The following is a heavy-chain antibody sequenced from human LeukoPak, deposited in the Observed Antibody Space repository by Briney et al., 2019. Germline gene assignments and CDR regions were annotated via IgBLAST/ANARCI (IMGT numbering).Heavy chain of an antibody. V-gene: IGHV1-46*01. CDR2: INPSAGST. D-gene: IGHD6-19*01. Sequence: ASVKVSCKASGYTFTRHYMHWVRQAPGQGLEWMGIINPSAGSTSYAQKFQGRVTMTRDTSTSTVYMELSSLRSEDTAVYYCARGTQVTAVAGKYYYYGMDVWGQGTTVTVSS. J-gene: IGHJ6*02. CDR3: ARGTQVTAVAGKYYYYGMDV. CDR1: GYTFTRHY.